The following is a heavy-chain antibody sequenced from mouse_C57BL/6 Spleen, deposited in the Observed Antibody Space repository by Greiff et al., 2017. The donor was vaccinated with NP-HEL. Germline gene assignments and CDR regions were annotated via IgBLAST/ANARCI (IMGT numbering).Heavy chain of an antibody. V-gene: IGHV5-9-1*02. CDR1: GFTFSSYA. CDR2: ISSGGDYI. CDR3: TRGGDYIYAMDY. D-gene: IGHD2-4*01. Sequence: EVKLVESGEGLVKPGGSLKLSCAASGFTFSSYAMSWVRQTPEKRLEWVAYISSGGDYIYYADTVKGRFTISRDNARNTLYLQMSSLKSEDTAMYYLTRGGDYIYAMDYWGQGTSVTVAS. J-gene: IGHJ4*01.